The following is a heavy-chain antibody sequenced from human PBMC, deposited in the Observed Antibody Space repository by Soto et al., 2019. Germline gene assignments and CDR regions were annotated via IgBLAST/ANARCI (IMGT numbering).Heavy chain of an antibody. D-gene: IGHD3-9*01. CDR2: IFSNEVK. CDR3: ARAGLKSDYGTDWFGMDV. V-gene: IGHV2-26*01. Sequence: VTLRESGPELVKPTETLTLTCTVSGFALNNVKMGVSWIRQTPGKAPEWLAHIFSNEVKFYTPSLKTRLHISRDSSRGQVVLSMTNMDPVDTGTYFCARAGLKSDYGTDWFGMDVWGPGATVTVSS. J-gene: IGHJ6*02. CDR1: GFALNNVKMG.